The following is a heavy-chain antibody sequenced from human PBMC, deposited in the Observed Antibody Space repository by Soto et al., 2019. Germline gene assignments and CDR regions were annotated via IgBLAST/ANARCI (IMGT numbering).Heavy chain of an antibody. D-gene: IGHD5-12*01. CDR3: ARVGRLRFFDY. V-gene: IGHV3-13*04. Sequence: GGSLRLSCVMSGFTFSDYAMHWVRQATGKGLEWVSAIGTAGDTYYPGSVKGRFTISRENAKNSLYLQMNSLRAGDTAVYYCARVGRLRFFDYWGQGTLVTVSS. CDR2: IGTAGDT. CDR1: GFTFSDYA. J-gene: IGHJ4*02.